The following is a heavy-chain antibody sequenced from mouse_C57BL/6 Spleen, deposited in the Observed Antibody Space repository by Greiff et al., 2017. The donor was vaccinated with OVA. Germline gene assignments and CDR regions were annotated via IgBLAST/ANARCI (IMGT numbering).Heavy chain of an antibody. CDR3: ARGSGSRDY. D-gene: IGHD3-1*01. CDR1: GYSITSGYY. V-gene: IGHV3-6*01. J-gene: IGHJ2*01. CDR2: ISYDGSN. Sequence: DVQLQESGPGLVKPSQSLSLTCSVTGYSITSGYYWNWIRQFPGNKLEWMGYISYDGSNNYNPSLKNRISITRDTSKNQFFLKLNSVTTEDTATYYCARGSGSRDYWGQGTTLTVSS.